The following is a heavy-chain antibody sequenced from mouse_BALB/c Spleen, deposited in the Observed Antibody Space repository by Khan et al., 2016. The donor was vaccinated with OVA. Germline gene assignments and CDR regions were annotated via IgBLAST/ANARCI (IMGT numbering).Heavy chain of an antibody. J-gene: IGHJ4*01. Sequence: QIQLVQSGPELKKPGETVKISCKASGYTFTSYGMNWVKQSPGKALKWMGWINTYTGEPTYADDFKGRFAFSLDTSSSTAYLQINNLTNEDTATYFCARPPYFPYTLDYWGQGTSVTVSA. V-gene: IGHV9-3-1*01. CDR1: GYTFTSYG. CDR2: INTYTGEP. CDR3: ARPPYFPYTLDY. D-gene: IGHD2-10*01.